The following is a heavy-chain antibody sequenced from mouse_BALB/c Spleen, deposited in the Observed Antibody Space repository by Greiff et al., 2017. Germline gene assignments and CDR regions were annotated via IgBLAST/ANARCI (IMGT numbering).Heavy chain of an antibody. D-gene: IGHD3-1*01. Sequence: EVMLVESGPGLVKPSQSLSLTCTVTGYSITSDYAWNWIRQFPGNKLEWMGYISYSGSTSDNPSLKSRISITRDTSKNQFFLQLNSVTTEDTATYYCARSSSGYGFAYWGQGTLVTVSA. CDR3: ARSSSGYGFAY. CDR2: ISYSGST. V-gene: IGHV3-2*02. CDR1: GYSITSDYA. J-gene: IGHJ3*01.